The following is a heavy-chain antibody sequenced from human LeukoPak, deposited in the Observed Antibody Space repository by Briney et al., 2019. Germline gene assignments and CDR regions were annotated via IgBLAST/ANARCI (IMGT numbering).Heavy chain of an antibody. J-gene: IGHJ4*02. CDR1: GFTFSDYT. CDR2: ISYDVSQK. CDR3: ARANSSSWHYFDD. Sequence: GGSLRLSCAVSGFTFSDYTMDWVRQAPGKGLEWVAVISYDVSQKYYADSVAGRCTISRENSKNTVYLQMNSLRAEDPAVFYCARANSSSWHYFDDWRQGTLVSVRS. V-gene: IGHV3-30*04. D-gene: IGHD6-13*01.